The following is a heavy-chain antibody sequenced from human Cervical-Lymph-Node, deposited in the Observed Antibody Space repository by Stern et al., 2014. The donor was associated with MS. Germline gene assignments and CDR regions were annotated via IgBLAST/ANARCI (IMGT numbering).Heavy chain of an antibody. V-gene: IGHV4-31*03. CDR2: IHYSGST. CDR1: GGSISGAAYY. J-gene: IGHJ4*02. D-gene: IGHD3-16*01. Sequence: VQLEESSPGLVKPSQTLSLTCTVSGGSISGAAYYWSWIRQHPGKGLEWIGYIHYSGSTYYNPSLRSRVTISVDTSKNQFSLRLNSVTAADTALYYCARSDRLWGSFDYWGQGTLVTVSS. CDR3: ARSDRLWGSFDY.